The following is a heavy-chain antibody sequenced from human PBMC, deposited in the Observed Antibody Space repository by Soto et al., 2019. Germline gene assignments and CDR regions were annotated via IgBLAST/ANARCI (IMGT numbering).Heavy chain of an antibody. CDR3: VRQGIDYLPGLGDV. CDR1: SGPDRSHN. CDR2: VYDTGDT. Sequence: QVQLQQSGPRLVKPSETLSLTYTVSSGPDRSHNWGWIRQPTGRGLEWIGYVYDTGDTAYNPSLKCRLPLSADTSTNYSSLTLNSVTAAETAVYCCVRQGIDYLPGLGDVGGQGTTVSVSS. J-gene: IGHJ6*02. V-gene: IGHV4-59*08. D-gene: IGHD4-17*01.